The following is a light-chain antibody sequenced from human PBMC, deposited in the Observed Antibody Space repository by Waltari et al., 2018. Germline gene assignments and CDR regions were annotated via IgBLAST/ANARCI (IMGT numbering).Light chain of an antibody. CDR3: QQRATWPLT. V-gene: IGKV3-11*01. Sequence: DIVLTQSPATLSLSPGDRATLSCRASQSVNNYLAWFQQKPGQAPRLLIYDASTRATGIPSRFTGSGSGTDFTLSISSVESEDIAVYYCQQRATWPLTFGGGTQVEIK. CDR1: QSVNNY. J-gene: IGKJ4*01. CDR2: DAS.